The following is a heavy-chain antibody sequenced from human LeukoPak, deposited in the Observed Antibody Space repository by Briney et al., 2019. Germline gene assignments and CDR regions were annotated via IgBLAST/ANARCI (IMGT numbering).Heavy chain of an antibody. Sequence: ASVKVSCKASGYTFTDYYMHWVRQAPGQGLEWMGWINPNSGGTNYAQKFQGRVTMTRDTSTSTVYMDLSSLRSDDTAVYYCARHSLPGTTPFDYWGQGTLVTVSS. J-gene: IGHJ4*02. CDR3: ARHSLPGTTPFDY. CDR2: INPNSGGT. V-gene: IGHV1-2*02. D-gene: IGHD1-1*01. CDR1: GYTFTDYY.